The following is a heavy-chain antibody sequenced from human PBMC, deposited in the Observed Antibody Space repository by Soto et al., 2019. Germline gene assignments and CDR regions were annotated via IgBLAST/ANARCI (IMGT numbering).Heavy chain of an antibody. Sequence: EVQLGDSGGGSVQPGGTRRPPGAAPGFRFGDFARHGVGQFPGRGRDGVSGVSWTNIGFGYADSVKGRFTISRDNAKNSLYLQMNSLRREDTAFYYCAKDRNTAMVTGDFDYWGYGTLVTVSS. J-gene: IGHJ4*01. CDR2: VSWTNIGF. CDR3: AKDRNTAMVTGDFDY. D-gene: IGHD5-18*01. CDR1: GFRFGDFA. V-gene: IGHV3-9*01.